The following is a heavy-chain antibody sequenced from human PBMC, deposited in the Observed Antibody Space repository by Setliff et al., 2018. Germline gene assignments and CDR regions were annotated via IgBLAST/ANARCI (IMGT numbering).Heavy chain of an antibody. CDR3: ARGFYYYYYYYMDV. J-gene: IGHJ6*03. CDR2: IYTSGST. Sequence: SETLSLTCTVSGGSISSGSYYWSWIRQPAGKGLEWIGHIYTSGSTNYNPSLKSRVTISVDTSKNQFSLNLTSVTAADTAVYYCARGFYYYYYYYMDVWGKGTTVTVSS. V-gene: IGHV4-61*09. CDR1: GGSISSGSYY.